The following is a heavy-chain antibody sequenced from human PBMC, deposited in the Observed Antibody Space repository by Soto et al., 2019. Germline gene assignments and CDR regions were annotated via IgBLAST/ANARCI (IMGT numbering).Heavy chain of an antibody. J-gene: IGHJ3*02. CDR1: GFSLSNYW. V-gene: IGHV3-7*05. CDR2: IKQDESRK. CDR3: ARDVSPGDSTYYLEAFDI. D-gene: IGHD3-22*01. Sequence: EVQLVESGGGLVQPGESLRLTCAASGFSLSNYWMTWVRQAPGKGLEWVANIKQDESRKSYLDSVRGRFTISRDNARNSLYLQMNSLRAEDTALYYCARDVSPGDSTYYLEAFDIWGQGTMVTVSS.